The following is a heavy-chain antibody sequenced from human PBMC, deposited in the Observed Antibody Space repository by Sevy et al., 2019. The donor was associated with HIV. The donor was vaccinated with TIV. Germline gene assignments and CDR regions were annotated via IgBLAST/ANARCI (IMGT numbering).Heavy chain of an antibody. CDR3: ARGGTTKVRFLEWPPGPG. CDR1: GFTFSSYA. CDR2: ISYDGSNK. Sequence: GGSLRLSCAASGFTFSSYAMHWARQAPGKGLEWVAVISYDGSNKYYADSVKGRFTISRDNSKNTLYLQMNSLRAEDTAVYYCARGGTTKVRFLEWPPGPGWGQGTLVTVSS. D-gene: IGHD3-3*01. J-gene: IGHJ4*02. V-gene: IGHV3-30-3*01.